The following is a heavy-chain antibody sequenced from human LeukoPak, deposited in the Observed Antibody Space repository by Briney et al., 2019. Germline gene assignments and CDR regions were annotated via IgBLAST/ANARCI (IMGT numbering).Heavy chain of an antibody. CDR1: GGSISSGDYY. J-gene: IGHJ1*01. CDR2: IYYSGST. D-gene: IGHD3-22*01. Sequence: SQTLSLTCTVSGGSISSGDYYWSWIRQPPGKGLEWIGYIYYSGSTYYNPSLKSRVTISVDTSKNQFSLKLSSVTAADTAVYYCARHYYYDSSGYFLPEYFQHWGQGTLVTVSS. CDR3: ARHYYYDSSGYFLPEYFQH. V-gene: IGHV4-30-4*01.